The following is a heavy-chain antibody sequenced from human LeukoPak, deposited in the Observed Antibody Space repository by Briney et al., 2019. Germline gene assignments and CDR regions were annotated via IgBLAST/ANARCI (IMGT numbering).Heavy chain of an antibody. Sequence: ASVKVSCKASGYSFTSLAINWVRQAPGQGLEWMGWINTNTGNPTYAQGFTGRFVFSLDTSVSTAYLQISSLKAEDTAVYYCGREMVGNARLLPAFWGQGTLVTVSS. J-gene: IGHJ4*02. CDR1: GYSFTSLA. CDR2: INTNTGNP. CDR3: GREMVGNARLLPAF. V-gene: IGHV7-4-1*02. D-gene: IGHD1-14*01.